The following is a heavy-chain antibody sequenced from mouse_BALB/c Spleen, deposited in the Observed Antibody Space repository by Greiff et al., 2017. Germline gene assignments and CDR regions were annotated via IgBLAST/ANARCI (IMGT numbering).Heavy chain of an antibody. V-gene: IGHV1-7*01. CDR1: GYTFTSYW. CDR2: INPSTGYT. Sequence: QVQLQQSGAELAKPGASVKMSCKASGYTFTSYWMHWVKQRPGQGLEWIGYINPSTGYTEYNQKFKDKATLTADKSSSTAYMQLSSLTSEDSAVYYCARRLRQSCDYWGQGTTLTVSS. J-gene: IGHJ2*01. CDR3: ARRLRQSCDY. D-gene: IGHD2-4*01.